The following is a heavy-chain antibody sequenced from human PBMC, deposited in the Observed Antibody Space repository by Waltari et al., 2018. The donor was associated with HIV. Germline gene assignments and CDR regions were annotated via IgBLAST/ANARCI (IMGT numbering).Heavy chain of an antibody. CDR1: GYTFTGYY. CDR2: MNPNSATT. Sequence: QVQLVQSGAEVKMPGASVKVSCKASGYTFTGYYIHWVRQAPGQGLEWMGGMNPNSATTHLPHKFRGRVEMTRDKSTSTAYLDLTGLTSDDTALYWCSGGGTILTENYPSGVSWGQGTLVTVSS. D-gene: IGHD3-9*01. CDR3: SGGGTILTENYPSGVS. J-gene: IGHJ4*01. V-gene: IGHV1-2*07.